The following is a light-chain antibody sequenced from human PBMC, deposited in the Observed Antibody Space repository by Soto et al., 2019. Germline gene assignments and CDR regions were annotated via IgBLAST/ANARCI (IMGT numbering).Light chain of an antibody. CDR3: QQYGSSPLT. Sequence: EIVLTQSPGTLSLSPGERATLSCRASQYISSSDLAWYQQKPGQAPRLLIYGASSRATGIPDRFSGSGSGTDFTLTIRRLEPEDFAVYYCQQYGSSPLTFGGGTKVEIK. V-gene: IGKV3-20*01. CDR1: QYISSSD. CDR2: GAS. J-gene: IGKJ4*01.